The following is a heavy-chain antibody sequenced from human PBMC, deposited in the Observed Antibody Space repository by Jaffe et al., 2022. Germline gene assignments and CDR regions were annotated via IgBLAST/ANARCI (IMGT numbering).Heavy chain of an antibody. CDR1: GFGFSSYG. Sequence: QVQLVESGGGVVQPGGSLRLSCAASGFGFSSYGMHWVRQAPGKGLEWVTFIQYDGSKEYYADSVKGRFTVSRDNSKNTLYMEMNSLRVEDTAMYYCAKDDHYGLGRGPGVWGKGTTVTVSS. CDR2: IQYDGSKE. V-gene: IGHV3-30*02. CDR3: AKDDHYGLGRGPGV. J-gene: IGHJ6*04. D-gene: IGHD3-10*01.